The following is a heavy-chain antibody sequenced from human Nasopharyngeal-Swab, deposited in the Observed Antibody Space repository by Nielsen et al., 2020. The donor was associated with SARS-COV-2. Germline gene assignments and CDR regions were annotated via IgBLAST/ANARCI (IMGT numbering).Heavy chain of an antibody. CDR2: INPSGGSQ. CDR3: AARGSCSSTRYYADY. J-gene: IGHJ4*02. CDR1: GYTFSSYY. Sequence: ASVKVTSKASGYTFSSYYMLKVRHAAGQGVEWVGIINPSGGSQSYAQNFQGRVTITRDTSTSTVYMELSSLRSEDTAVYYCAARGSCSSTRYYADYWGQGTLVTVSS. V-gene: IGHV1-46*01. D-gene: IGHD2-2*01.